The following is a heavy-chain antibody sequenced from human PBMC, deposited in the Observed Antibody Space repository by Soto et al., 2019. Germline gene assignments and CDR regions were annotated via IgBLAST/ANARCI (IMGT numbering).Heavy chain of an antibody. J-gene: IGHJ6*03. V-gene: IGHV6-1*01. Sequence: SQTLSLTCAISGDSVSSNSAAWNWIRQSPSRGLEWLGRTYYRSKWYNDYAVSVKSRITINPDTSKNQFSLQLNSVTPEDTAVYYCARDGDFVLAAAEGGYYYYYYYMDVWGKGTTVTVSS. CDR1: GDSVSSNSAA. D-gene: IGHD6-13*01. CDR3: ARDGDFVLAAAEGGYYYYYYYMDV. CDR2: TYYRSKWYN.